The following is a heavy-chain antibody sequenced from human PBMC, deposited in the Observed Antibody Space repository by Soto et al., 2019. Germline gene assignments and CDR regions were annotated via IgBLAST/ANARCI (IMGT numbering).Heavy chain of an antibody. V-gene: IGHV4-34*01. J-gene: IGHJ4*02. CDR2: IKDGGLT. Sequence: QVQLQQWGAGLLKPSETLSLTCVVYGGSLSGYYWSWIRQPPGKGLEWIGEIKDGGLTNYSPSLKSRATISADRPKNQVSLKLYSVTAADTAVYYCARGQEGVVATHWDQGSLVTVSS. D-gene: IGHD5-12*01. CDR1: GGSLSGYY. CDR3: ARGQEGVVATH.